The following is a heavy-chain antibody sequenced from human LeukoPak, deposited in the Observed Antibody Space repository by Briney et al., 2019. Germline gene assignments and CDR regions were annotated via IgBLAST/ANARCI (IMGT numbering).Heavy chain of an antibody. CDR1: GFRFSDYH. D-gene: IGHD2-21*02. CDR2: IGNSGSI. Sequence: PGGSLRLSCEASGFRFSDYHMSWIRQAPGKGLEWVSYIGNSGSIYYGDSVKGRVTISRDNAKNLLYLQMNSLRVEDAAVYYCVRGPSDSSLPGPWGQGTLVTVSS. V-gene: IGHV3-11*01. J-gene: IGHJ5*02. CDR3: VRGPSDSSLPGP.